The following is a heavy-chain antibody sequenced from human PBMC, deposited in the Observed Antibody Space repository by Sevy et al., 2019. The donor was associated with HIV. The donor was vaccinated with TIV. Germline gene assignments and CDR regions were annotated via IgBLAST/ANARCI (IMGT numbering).Heavy chain of an antibody. CDR1: GFTFNSYW. CDR2: IKQDGSEK. D-gene: IGHD5-12*01. V-gene: IGHV3-7*01. J-gene: IGHJ6*02. CDR3: AREGSPYDTYYYYYGMDV. Sequence: GSLRLSCAASGFTFNSYWMSWVRQAPGKGLEWVANIKQDGSEKYYVASVKGRFTISRDNSQNSLFLQMNTLRAEDTAVYYCAREGSPYDTYYYYYGMDVWGQGTTVTVSS.